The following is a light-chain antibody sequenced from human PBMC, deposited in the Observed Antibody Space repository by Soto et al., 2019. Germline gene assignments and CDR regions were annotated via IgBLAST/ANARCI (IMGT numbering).Light chain of an antibody. CDR2: DAS. J-gene: IGKJ4*01. CDR1: QSIGSR. V-gene: IGKV1-5*01. Sequence: IQMTQSPFTLSASVGDRVTITCRASQSIGSRLAWYQQKPGKAPKLLIYDASSLESGVPSRFSGSGSGTEFTLTISSLQPDDFATYYCQQYNSYPLTFGGGTKVDIK. CDR3: QQYNSYPLT.